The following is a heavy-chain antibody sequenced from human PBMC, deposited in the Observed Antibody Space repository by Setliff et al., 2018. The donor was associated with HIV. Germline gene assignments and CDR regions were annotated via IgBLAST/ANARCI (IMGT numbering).Heavy chain of an antibody. J-gene: IGHJ6*02. CDR3: ARVEAKIRGATYGMDV. CDR2: IYNSGNT. CDR1: GDSISNHY. V-gene: IGHV4-59*11. D-gene: IGHD3-10*01. Sequence: ETLSLTCNVSGDSISNHYWNWIRQPPGKGLEWIATIYNSGNTVSNPSLKSRVTISVDTSKNQFSLTLNSVTAADTAVYFCARVEAKIRGATYGMDVWGQGTTVTVSS.